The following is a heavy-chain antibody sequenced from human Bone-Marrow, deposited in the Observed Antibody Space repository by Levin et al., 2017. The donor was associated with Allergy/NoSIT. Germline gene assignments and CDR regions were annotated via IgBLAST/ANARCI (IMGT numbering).Heavy chain of an antibody. J-gene: IGHJ2*01. D-gene: IGHD3-22*01. CDR1: GGSISSGDYY. Sequence: SETLSLTCTVSGGSISSGDYYWSWIRQPPGKGLEWIGYIYYSGSTYYNPSLKSRVTISVDTSKNQFSLKLSSVTAADTAVYYCARSITMIVVVDWYFDLWGRGTLVTVSS. V-gene: IGHV4-30-4*01. CDR2: IYYSGST. CDR3: ARSITMIVVVDWYFDL.